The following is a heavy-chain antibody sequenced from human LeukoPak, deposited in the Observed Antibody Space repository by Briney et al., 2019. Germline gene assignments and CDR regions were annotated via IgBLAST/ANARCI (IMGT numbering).Heavy chain of an antibody. Sequence: SSETLSLTCAVYGGSFSGYYWSWIRQPPGKGLEWIGEINHSGSTNYNPSLKSRVTISVDTSKNQFSLKLSSVTAADTAVYYCAIVVPAPTRGGSTSLDSWGQGTL. CDR2: INHSGST. CDR3: AIVVPAPTRGGSTSLDS. CDR1: GGSFSGYY. V-gene: IGHV4-34*01. D-gene: IGHD2-2*01. J-gene: IGHJ5*01.